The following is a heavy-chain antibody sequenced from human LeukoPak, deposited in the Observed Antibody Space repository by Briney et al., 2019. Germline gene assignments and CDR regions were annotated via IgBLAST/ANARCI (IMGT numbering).Heavy chain of an antibody. CDR1: GFTFSDYY. V-gene: IGHV3-11*01. Sequence: GGSLRLSCAASGFTFSDYYMSWIRQAPGKGLEWVSYISGSASTIYYADSVKGRFTISRDNAKNSLYLQMNSLRAEDTAVYYCARSSSWYCLDYWGQGTLVTVSS. D-gene: IGHD6-13*01. CDR3: ARSSSWYCLDY. CDR2: ISGSASTI. J-gene: IGHJ4*02.